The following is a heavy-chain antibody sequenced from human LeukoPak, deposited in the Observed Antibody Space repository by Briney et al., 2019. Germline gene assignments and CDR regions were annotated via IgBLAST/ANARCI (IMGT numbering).Heavy chain of an antibody. V-gene: IGHV3-30*04. J-gene: IGHJ4*02. CDR3: ARGFSSSWMSFDS. Sequence: PGGSLRLSCEGSGFTFHNYAIHWVRQAPGKGLEWVAVISYDVSVTYYADPVKGRLTISRDNSKNSVFLQMKSLRVDDTGVYYCARGFSSSWMSFDSWGQGTLVSVSS. CDR2: ISYDVSVT. D-gene: IGHD6-13*01. CDR1: GFTFHNYA.